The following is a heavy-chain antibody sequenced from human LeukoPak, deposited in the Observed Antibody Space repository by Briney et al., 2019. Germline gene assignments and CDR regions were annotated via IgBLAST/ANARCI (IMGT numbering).Heavy chain of an antibody. D-gene: IGHD4-17*01. Sequence: GGSLRLSCSASGFTFSSYAMHWVRQAPGKGLEYVSGISSTGGSTYYADSVRGRFTISRDPSKNTLYLQMSSLRAEDTAVYYCSRLYGDYRDFWGQGTLVTVSS. J-gene: IGHJ4*02. CDR2: ISSTGGST. CDR3: SRLYGDYRDF. V-gene: IGHV3-64D*06. CDR1: GFTFSSYA.